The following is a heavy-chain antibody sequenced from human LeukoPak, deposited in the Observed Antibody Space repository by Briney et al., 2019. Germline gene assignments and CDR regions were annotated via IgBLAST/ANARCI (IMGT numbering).Heavy chain of an antibody. CDR1: GFTFTNFA. J-gene: IGHJ5*02. Sequence: GGSLRLSCAVSGFTFTNFAMMWVRRAPGKGLQWVSSITGDGATYYADSVRGRFMLSRDNSKNTLYLQMNSLTAEDTALYYCAKGAAAGLVDWFDPWGQGTLVTVSS. CDR3: AKGAAAGLVDWFDP. D-gene: IGHD6-25*01. V-gene: IGHV3-23*01. CDR2: ITGDGAT.